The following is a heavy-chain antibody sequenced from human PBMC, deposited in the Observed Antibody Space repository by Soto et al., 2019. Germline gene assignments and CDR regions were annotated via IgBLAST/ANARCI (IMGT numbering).Heavy chain of an antibody. Sequence: GASVKVSCKVSGYSLTELSMHWVRQAPGKGLEWMGGFDPEDGETIYAQKFQGRVTMPEDTSTDTAYMELSSLRSEDTAVYYCTNLVVGAMSYFHHWGQGTLVTVSS. D-gene: IGHD1-26*01. V-gene: IGHV1-24*01. J-gene: IGHJ4*02. CDR2: FDPEDGET. CDR1: GYSLTELS. CDR3: TNLVVGAMSYFHH.